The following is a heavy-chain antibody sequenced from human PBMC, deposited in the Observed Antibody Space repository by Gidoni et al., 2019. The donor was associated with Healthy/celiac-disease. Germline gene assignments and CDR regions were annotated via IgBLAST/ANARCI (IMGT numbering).Heavy chain of an antibody. D-gene: IGHD2-2*01. V-gene: IGHV1-69*09. Sequence: QVQLVQSGAEVKKPGSSVKVSCKASGGPFSSYAIRWVRQAPGQGLEWMGRIIPILVIANYAKKFQGRATITADKSTSTAYMGLSSLRSEDTAVYYCARDWPDIVVVPAATRDGMDVWGQGTTVTVSS. CDR1: GGPFSSYA. J-gene: IGHJ6*02. CDR3: ARDWPDIVVVPAATRDGMDV. CDR2: IIPILVIA.